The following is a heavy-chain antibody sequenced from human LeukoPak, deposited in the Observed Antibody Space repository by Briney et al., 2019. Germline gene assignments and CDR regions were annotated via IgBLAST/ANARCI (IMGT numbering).Heavy chain of an antibody. CDR2: ISGTGRST. CDR3: ARAVAAAGTEYFDY. V-gene: IGHV3-23*01. Sequence: GGSLRLSCAASGFTFSNSFSNYAMSWVRQAPGKGPEWVSGISGTGRSTYYADSVKGRFTISRDNSKNTLYLQMNSLRAEDTAVYYCARAVAAAGTEYFDYWGQGTLVTVSS. CDR1: GFTFSNSFSNYA. J-gene: IGHJ4*02. D-gene: IGHD6-13*01.